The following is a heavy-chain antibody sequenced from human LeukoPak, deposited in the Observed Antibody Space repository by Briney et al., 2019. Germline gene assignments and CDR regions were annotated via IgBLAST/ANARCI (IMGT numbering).Heavy chain of an antibody. V-gene: IGHV4-34*01. J-gene: IGHJ4*02. CDR1: GGSFSGYY. D-gene: IGHD1-14*01. Sequence: SETLSLTCAVYGGSFSGYYWSWIRQPPGKGLEWIGEINHSGSTYYNPSLKSRVTISVDTSKNQFSLKLSSVTAADTAVYYCARRPDTYQDYWGQGTLVTVSS. CDR2: INHSGST. CDR3: ARRPDTYQDY.